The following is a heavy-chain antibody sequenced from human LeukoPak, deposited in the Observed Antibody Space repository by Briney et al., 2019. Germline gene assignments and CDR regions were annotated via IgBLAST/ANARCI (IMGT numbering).Heavy chain of an antibody. CDR2: MNPNSGNT. J-gene: IGHJ4*02. Sequence: GASVTVSCKASGYTFTSYDINWVRQATGQGLEWMGWMNPNSGNTGYAQKFQGRVTITRNTSISTAYMELSSLRSEDTAVYYCARTIHLLGRTSCPYFDYWGQGTLVTVPS. D-gene: IGHD2-2*01. CDR3: ARTIHLLGRTSCPYFDY. CDR1: GYTFTSYD. V-gene: IGHV1-8*03.